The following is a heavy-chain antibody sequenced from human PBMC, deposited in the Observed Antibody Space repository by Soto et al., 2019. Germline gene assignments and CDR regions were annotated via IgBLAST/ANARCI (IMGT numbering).Heavy chain of an antibody. CDR3: ARRIPTAGLFDY. J-gene: IGHJ4*02. V-gene: IGHV4-59*12. Sequence: TSETLSLTCNVSGGSISSYYWSWIRQPPGKGLEWIGYIHYSGNTNYNPSLQSRLTISRDTSKNQFSLKLTSVTAADTAVYYCARRIPTAGLFDYWGQGTLVTVSS. D-gene: IGHD6-13*01. CDR1: GGSISSYY. CDR2: IHYSGNT.